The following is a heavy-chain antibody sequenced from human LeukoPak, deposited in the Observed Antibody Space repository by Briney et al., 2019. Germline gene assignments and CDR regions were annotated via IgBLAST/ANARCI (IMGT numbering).Heavy chain of an antibody. CDR1: GGSIGSYY. CDR2: IYTSGST. D-gene: IGHD1-1*01. J-gene: IGHJ4*02. CDR3: ARDETVGYFDY. Sequence: SETLSLTCTVSGGSIGSYYWSWIRQPAGKGLEWLGRIYTSGSTNYNPSLKSRVTISVDTSKNQFSLKLSSVTAADTAVYYCARDETVGYFDYWGQGTLVTVSS. V-gene: IGHV4-4*07.